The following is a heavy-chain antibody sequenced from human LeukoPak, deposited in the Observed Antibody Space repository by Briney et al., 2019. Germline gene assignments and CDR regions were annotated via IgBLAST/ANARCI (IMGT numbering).Heavy chain of an antibody. D-gene: IGHD4-23*01. CDR1: GFSFSTYV. Sequence: GGSLRLSCAASGFSFSTYVMTWVRQAPGKGLEWVSTISGSGGSTYYADSVKGRFTISRDNSKNTLCLQMNSLRAEDTAVYYCYGANAEHWGQGTLVTVSS. CDR2: ISGSGGST. J-gene: IGHJ1*01. V-gene: IGHV3-23*01. CDR3: YGANAEH.